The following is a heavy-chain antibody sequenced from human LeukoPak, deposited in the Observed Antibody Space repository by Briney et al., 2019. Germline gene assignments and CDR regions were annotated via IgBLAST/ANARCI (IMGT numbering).Heavy chain of an antibody. CDR3: ARGLLRYCSSTSCLTGDAFDI. J-gene: IGHJ3*02. Sequence: SETLSLTCTVSGGSISSYYWSWIRQPPGKGLEWIGYIYYSGSTNYNPSLKSRVTISVDTSKNQFSLKLSSVTAADTAVYYCARGLLRYCSSTSCLTGDAFDIWGQGTMVTVSS. D-gene: IGHD2-2*01. CDR2: IYYSGST. CDR1: GGSISSYY. V-gene: IGHV4-59*01.